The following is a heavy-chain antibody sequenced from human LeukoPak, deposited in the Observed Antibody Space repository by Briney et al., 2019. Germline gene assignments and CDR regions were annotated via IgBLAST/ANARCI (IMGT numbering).Heavy chain of an antibody. Sequence: SETLSLTCAVYGGSFSGYYWSWIRQPPGKGLEWIGEINHSGSTNYIPSLKSRVTISVDTTKNQFSLKLNSVTAADTAVYYCGSRRTAMFGVIKGPIDYWGQGTLVTVSS. CDR1: GGSFSGYY. J-gene: IGHJ4*02. CDR2: INHSGST. D-gene: IGHD3-3*01. CDR3: GSRRTAMFGVIKGPIDY. V-gene: IGHV4-34*01.